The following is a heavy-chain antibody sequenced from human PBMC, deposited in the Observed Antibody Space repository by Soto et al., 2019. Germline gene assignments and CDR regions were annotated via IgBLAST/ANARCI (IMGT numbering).Heavy chain of an antibody. J-gene: IGHJ6*02. V-gene: IGHV4-39*01. CDR2: IYYSGST. D-gene: IGHD4-4*01. Sequence: SETLSLTCTVSGGSISSSSYYWGWIRQPPGKGLEWIGSIYYSGSTYYDPSLKSRVTISVDTSKNQFSLKLSSVTAADTAVYYCAANYAYYYYYGMDVWGQGTTVTVSS. CDR3: AANYAYYYYYGMDV. CDR1: GGSISSSSYY.